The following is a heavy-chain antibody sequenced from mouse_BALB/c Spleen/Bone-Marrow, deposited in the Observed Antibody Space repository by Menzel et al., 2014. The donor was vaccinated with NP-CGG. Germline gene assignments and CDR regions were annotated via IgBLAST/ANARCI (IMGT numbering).Heavy chain of an antibody. J-gene: IGHJ4*01. V-gene: IGHV3-8*02. CDR1: GDSITSGY. CDR2: ISYSGIT. Sequence: VQLKDSGPSLVKPSQTLSLTCSVTGDSITSGYWNWIRKFPGNKLEYMGYISYSGITYYNPSLKSRISITRDTSKNQYYLQLNSVTTEDTATYFCARLEEGYGNYEGYYYALDYWGQGTSVTVSS. CDR3: ARLEEGYGNYEGYYYALDY. D-gene: IGHD2-10*02.